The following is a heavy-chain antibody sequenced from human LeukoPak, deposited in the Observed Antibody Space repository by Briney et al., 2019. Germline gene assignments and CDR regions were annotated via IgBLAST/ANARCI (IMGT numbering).Heavy chain of an antibody. J-gene: IGHJ3*02. CDR2: INPNNGNL. CDR3: ARGPMIVMGDAFDI. V-gene: IGHV1-8*03. CDR1: GYTFGSDD. D-gene: IGHD3-22*01. Sequence: ASVKVSCKASGYTFGSDDINWVRQATGQGLEWMGWINPNNGNLGYAQKFQGRVTITRNTPISTAYMELSSLTSEDTAVYYCARGPMIVMGDAFDIWGQGTMVTVSS.